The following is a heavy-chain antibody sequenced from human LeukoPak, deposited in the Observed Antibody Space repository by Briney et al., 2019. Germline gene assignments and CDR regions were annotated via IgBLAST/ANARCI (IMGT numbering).Heavy chain of an antibody. V-gene: IGHV3-23*01. CDR2: ISGDGTRT. D-gene: IGHD3-16*01. CDR3: AKWPEGAMDYFDY. CDR1: GFSFSSNA. J-gene: IGHJ4*02. Sequence: PGGSLRLSCAASGFSFSSNAMTWARQAPVKGLEWVSAISGDGTRTYYADSVKGRFTISRDNSKNTLYLEMSSLRVEDTAIYYCAKWPEGAMDYFDYWGQGTLVTVSS.